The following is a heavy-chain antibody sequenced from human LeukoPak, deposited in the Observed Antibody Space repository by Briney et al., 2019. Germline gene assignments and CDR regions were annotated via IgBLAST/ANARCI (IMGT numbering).Heavy chain of an antibody. J-gene: IGHJ6*03. CDR1: GGTFGSYA. CDR2: IIPIFGTA. CDR3: ARAGAHDFWSGYYGYYMDV. D-gene: IGHD3-3*01. Sequence: SVKVSCKASGGTFGSYAISWVRQAPGQGLEWMGGIIPIFGTANYAQKFQGRVTITTDESTSTAYMELSSLRSEDTAVYYCARAGAHDFWSGYYGYYMDVWGKGITVTVSS. V-gene: IGHV1-69*05.